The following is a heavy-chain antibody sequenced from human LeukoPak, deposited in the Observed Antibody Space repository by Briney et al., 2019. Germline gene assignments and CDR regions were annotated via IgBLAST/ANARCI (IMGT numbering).Heavy chain of an antibody. D-gene: IGHD1-1*01. Sequence: SETLSLTCTVSGGSISSSSYYWGWIRQPPGKGLEWIGSIYYSGSTNYNPSLKSRVTISLDTSKNQFSLKLTSVTAADTAVYYCARVSWFPGTSYYYMDVWGKGTTVTVSS. CDR3: ARVSWFPGTSYYYMDV. CDR2: IYYSGST. V-gene: IGHV4-39*07. J-gene: IGHJ6*03. CDR1: GGSISSSSYY.